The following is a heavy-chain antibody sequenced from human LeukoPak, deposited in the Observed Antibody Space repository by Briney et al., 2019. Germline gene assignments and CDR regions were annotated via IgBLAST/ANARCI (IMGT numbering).Heavy chain of an antibody. CDR2: IIPILGIA. D-gene: IGHD1-26*01. V-gene: IGHV1-69*04. J-gene: IGHJ4*02. Sequence: SVKVSCKASGGTFSSYAISWVRQAPGQGLEWMGRIIPILGIANYAQKFQSRVTITAGKSTSTAYMELSSLRSEDTAVYYCARGSGQDYWGQGTLVTVSS. CDR1: GGTFSSYA. CDR3: ARGSGQDY.